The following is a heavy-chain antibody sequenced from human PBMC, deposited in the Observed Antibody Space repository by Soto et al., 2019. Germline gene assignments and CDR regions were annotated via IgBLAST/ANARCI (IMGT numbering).Heavy chain of an antibody. V-gene: IGHV3-33*01. CDR1: GFTFSSYG. D-gene: IGHD1-7*01. CDR2: IWYDGSNK. J-gene: IGHJ6*02. Sequence: QVQLVESGGGVVQPGRSLRLSCAASGFTFSSYGMHWVRQAPGKGLEWVAVIWYDGSNKYYADSVKGRFTISRDNSKNTLYLQMNSLRAEDTAVYYCARDEQGRGLELYYYYYYGMDVWGQGTTVTVSS. CDR3: ARDEQGRGLELYYYYYYGMDV.